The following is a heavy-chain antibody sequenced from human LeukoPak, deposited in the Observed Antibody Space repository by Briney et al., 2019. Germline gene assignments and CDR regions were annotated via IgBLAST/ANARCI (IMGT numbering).Heavy chain of an antibody. J-gene: IGHJ3*02. CDR3: ARDNIVGATKVGYAFDI. CDR1: GGTFSSYA. CDR2: IIPIFGTA. Sequence: SVKVSCKASGGTFSSYAISWVRQAPGQGLEWMGGIIPIFGTANYAQKFQGRVTITADKSTSTAYMELSSLRSEDTAVYYCARDNIVGATKVGYAFDIWGQGTMVTVSS. V-gene: IGHV1-69*06. D-gene: IGHD1-26*01.